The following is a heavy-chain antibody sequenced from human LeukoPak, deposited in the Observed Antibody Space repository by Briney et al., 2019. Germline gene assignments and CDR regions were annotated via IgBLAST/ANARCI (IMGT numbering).Heavy chain of an antibody. J-gene: IGHJ2*01. Sequence: GGSLRLSCAASGFTFINYVMTWVRQAPGKGLEWLSGISGSGRNTYYADSVKGRFTISRDNSKNTLYLQMNSLRAEDSAVYYCAKDPRSKFDLWGRGTLVTVSS. CDR1: GFTFINYV. V-gene: IGHV3-23*01. CDR2: ISGSGRNT. CDR3: AKDPRSKFDL.